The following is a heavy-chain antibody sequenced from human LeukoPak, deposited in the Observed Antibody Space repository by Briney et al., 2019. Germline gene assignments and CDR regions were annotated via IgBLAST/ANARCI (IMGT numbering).Heavy chain of an antibody. Sequence: SETLSLTCTVSGGSISIYYWNWIRQPPPQGLGWTGYLSYNDSTNYNHSLKSQVRVSVAAAKNQIYLKLSLVTAADTDMDYCARSWGATIAPGYWGQATLVSVSS. CDR3: ARSWGATIAPGY. J-gene: IGHJ4*02. V-gene: IGHV4-59*01. CDR1: GGSISIYY. CDR2: LSYNDST. D-gene: IGHD5-12*01.